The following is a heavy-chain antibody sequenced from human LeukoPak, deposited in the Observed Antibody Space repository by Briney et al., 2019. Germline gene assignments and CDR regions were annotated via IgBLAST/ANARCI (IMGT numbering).Heavy chain of an antibody. Sequence: GGSLRLSCTASGFTFSTYWMHWVRQAPGKGLVWVSRVNTDGSSTTYADSVKGRFTISRDNAKNTLYLQMNNLRAEDTAVYYCARDRSRSIDYWGQGTLVTVSS. CDR2: VNTDGSST. D-gene: IGHD6-6*01. J-gene: IGHJ4*02. CDR1: GFTFSTYW. V-gene: IGHV3-74*01. CDR3: ARDRSRSIDY.